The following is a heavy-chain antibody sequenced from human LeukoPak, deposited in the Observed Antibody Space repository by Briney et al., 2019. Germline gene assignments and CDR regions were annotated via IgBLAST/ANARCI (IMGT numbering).Heavy chain of an antibody. J-gene: IGHJ4*02. CDR2: IYYSGST. CDR3: AAMVRGVYYFDY. CDR1: GGSISSYY. D-gene: IGHD3-10*01. Sequence: SSETLSLTCTVSGGSISSYYWSWIRQPPGKGLEWIGYIYYSGSTSYNPSLKSRVTISVDTSKNQFSLKLSSVAAADTAVYYCAAMVRGVYYFDYWGQGTLVTVSS. V-gene: IGHV4-59*01.